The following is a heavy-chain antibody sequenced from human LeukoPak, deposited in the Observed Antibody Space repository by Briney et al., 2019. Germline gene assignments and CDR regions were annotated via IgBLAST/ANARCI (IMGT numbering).Heavy chain of an antibody. Sequence: SSVKVSCKASGGTFSSYAISWVRQAPGQGLEWMGGIIPIFGTANYAQKFQGRVTITADESTSTAYMELCSLRSEDTAVYYCARDLSTTGLVPHYYYYMDVWGKGTTVTVSS. J-gene: IGHJ6*03. D-gene: IGHD1-1*01. CDR1: GGTFSSYA. V-gene: IGHV1-69*01. CDR2: IIPIFGTA. CDR3: ARDLSTTGLVPHYYYYMDV.